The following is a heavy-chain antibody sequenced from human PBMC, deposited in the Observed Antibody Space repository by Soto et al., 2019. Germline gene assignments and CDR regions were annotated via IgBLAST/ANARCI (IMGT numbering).Heavy chain of an antibody. CDR2: INPVGTIT. V-gene: IGHV3-74*01. CDR1: EFSFKFYW. J-gene: IGHJ4*02. D-gene: IGHD3-3*01. CDR3: TSDTFGLRDS. Sequence: ESLKISCGASEFSFKFYWMHWVRQTPGKGLVWVSRINPVGTITNYADSVEGRFIISRDNAATTLYLQMNSLSAEDTAIYYCTSDTFGLRDSWGQGTLVTVSS.